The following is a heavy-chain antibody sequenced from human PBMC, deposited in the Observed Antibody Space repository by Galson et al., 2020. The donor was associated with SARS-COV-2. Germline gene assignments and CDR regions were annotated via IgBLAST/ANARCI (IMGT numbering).Heavy chain of an antibody. CDR1: GFTISSYA. J-gene: IGHJ6*04. D-gene: IGHD5-12*01. Sequence: GGTLRLTCAAFGFTISSYAMAWVRQAPGKGLEWVSIISGSGDSTYYADSGKGRFTISRDNSKNTLSVQMNSLRAEDRALYYCASLRRGYSNGMDVWGKGSTVTVSS. V-gene: IGHV3-23*01. CDR2: ISGSGDST. CDR3: ASLRRGYSNGMDV.